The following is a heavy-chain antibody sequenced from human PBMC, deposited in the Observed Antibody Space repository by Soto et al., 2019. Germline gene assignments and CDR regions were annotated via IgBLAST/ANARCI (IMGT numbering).Heavy chain of an antibody. CDR2: FDPEDGET. J-gene: IGHJ6*03. CDR3: ARAELAISGGSATGYYYYMDV. D-gene: IGHD2-15*01. V-gene: IGHV1-24*01. CDR1: GYTLTELS. Sequence: ASVKVSCKVSGYTLTELSMHWVRQAPGKGLEWMGGFDPEDGETIYAQKFQGRVTMTEDTSTDTAYMELSSLRSEDTAVYYCARAELAISGGSATGYYYYMDVWVKGTTVTSP.